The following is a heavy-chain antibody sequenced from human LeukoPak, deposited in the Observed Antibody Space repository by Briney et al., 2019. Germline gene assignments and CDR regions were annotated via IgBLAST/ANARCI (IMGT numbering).Heavy chain of an antibody. J-gene: IGHJ5*02. D-gene: IGHD2-2*01. CDR3: ARGGDIVVVPAASWAWFDP. V-gene: IGHV4-4*02. Sequence: SETLSLTCAVSGGSISSSNWWNWVRQPPGKGLEWIGYIYYSGSTNYNPSLKSRVTISVDTSKNQFSLKLSSVTAADTAVYYCARGGDIVVVPAASWAWFDPWGQGTLVTVSS. CDR2: IYYSGST. CDR1: GGSISSSNW.